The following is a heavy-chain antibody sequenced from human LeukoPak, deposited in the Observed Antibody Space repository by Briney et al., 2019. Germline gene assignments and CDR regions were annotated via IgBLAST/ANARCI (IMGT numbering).Heavy chain of an antibody. D-gene: IGHD3-3*01. J-gene: IGHJ4*02. CDR2: IIPIFGTA. V-gene: IGHV1-69*06. CDR1: GGTFSSYA. CDR3: EAHYDFWSGYYFPGSRVDSY. Sequence: ASVKASCKASGGTFSSYAISWVRQAPGQGLEWMGGIIPIFGTANYAQKFQGRVTITADKSTSTAYMELSSLRSEDTAVYYCEAHYDFWSGYYFPGSRVDSYWGQGTLVTVSS.